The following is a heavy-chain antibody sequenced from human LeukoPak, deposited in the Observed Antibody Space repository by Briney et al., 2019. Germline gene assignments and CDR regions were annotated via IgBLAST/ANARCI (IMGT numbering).Heavy chain of an antibody. Sequence: ASVKVSCKASAYIFIDYYMHWVRQAPGQGLEWMGWINPNSGATNYAQRFQGRVTMTRDTSISTAYMELSRLRSDDTAVYYCARVVLGIVVVPAAPYGMDVWGQGTTVTVSS. CDR3: ARVVLGIVVVPAAPYGMDV. D-gene: IGHD2-2*01. J-gene: IGHJ6*02. V-gene: IGHV1-2*02. CDR1: AYIFIDYY. CDR2: INPNSGAT.